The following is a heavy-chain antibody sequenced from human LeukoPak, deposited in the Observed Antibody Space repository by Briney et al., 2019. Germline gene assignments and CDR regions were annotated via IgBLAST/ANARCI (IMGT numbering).Heavy chain of an antibody. V-gene: IGHV1-69*02. CDR2: IIPILGIA. CDR3: ARGPFTMVRENWFDP. Sequence: ASVKVSCKASGGTFSSYTISCVRQAPGQGLEWMGRIIPILGIANYAQKFQGRVTITADKSTSTAYMELSSLRSEDTAVYYCARGPFTMVRENWFDPWGQGTLVTVSS. CDR1: GGTFSSYT. D-gene: IGHD3-10*01. J-gene: IGHJ5*02.